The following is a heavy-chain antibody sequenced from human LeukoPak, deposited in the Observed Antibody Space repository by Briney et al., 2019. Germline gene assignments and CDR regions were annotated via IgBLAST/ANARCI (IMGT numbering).Heavy chain of an antibody. D-gene: IGHD4-17*01. CDR3: AFDYGDYYY. Sequence: PGGSLRLSCAASGFTFSNYAMYWVRQAPGKGLEWVAVILYDGSNKYYADSVKGRFTISRDNSKNTLYLQMNSLRAEDTAVYYCAFDYGDYYYWGQGTLVTVSS. V-gene: IGHV3-30-3*01. CDR2: ILYDGSNK. J-gene: IGHJ4*02. CDR1: GFTFSNYA.